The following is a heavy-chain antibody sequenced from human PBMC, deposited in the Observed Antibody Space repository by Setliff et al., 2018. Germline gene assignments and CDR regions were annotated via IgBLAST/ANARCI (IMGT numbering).Heavy chain of an antibody. V-gene: IGHV1-3*01. CDR1: GYTFTSYA. D-gene: IGHD6-13*01. J-gene: IGHJ5*02. CDR2: INAGNGNT. CDR3: ARDRAYSSSWFLWFDP. Sequence: ASVNVSCKASGYTFTSYAMHWVRQAPGQRLEWMGWINAGNGNTKYSQKFQGRVTITRDTSASTAYMELSSLRSEDTAVYYCARDRAYSSSWFLWFDPWGQGTLVTVSS.